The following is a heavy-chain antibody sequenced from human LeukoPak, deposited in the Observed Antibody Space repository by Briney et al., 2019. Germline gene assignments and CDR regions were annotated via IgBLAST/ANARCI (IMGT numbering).Heavy chain of an antibody. CDR1: GFTFRSYN. Sequence: GGSLRLSCAGSGFTFRSYNMNWVRQAPGKGLEWVSSISSSGSYTSYADSVKGRFTISRDNAKNSLYLQMNSLRAEDTAVYYCARDPVSGSWPCYFDYWGQGTLVTVSS. V-gene: IGHV3-21*01. D-gene: IGHD3-16*01. CDR2: ISSSGSYT. J-gene: IGHJ4*02. CDR3: ARDPVSGSWPCYFDY.